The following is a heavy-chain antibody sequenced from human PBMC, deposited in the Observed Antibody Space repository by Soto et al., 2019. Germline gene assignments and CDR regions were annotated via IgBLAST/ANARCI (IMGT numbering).Heavy chain of an antibody. CDR3: ARGVAVAGYYYYYYMDV. J-gene: IGHJ6*03. D-gene: IGHD6-19*01. CDR2: ISAYNGNT. Sequence: GASVKVSCKASGYTFTSYGIIWVRQAPGQGLEWMGWISAYNGNTNYAQKLQGRVTMTTDTSTSTAYMELRSLRSDDTAVYYCARGVAVAGYYYYYYMDVWGKGTTVTVSS. V-gene: IGHV1-18*01. CDR1: GYTFTSYG.